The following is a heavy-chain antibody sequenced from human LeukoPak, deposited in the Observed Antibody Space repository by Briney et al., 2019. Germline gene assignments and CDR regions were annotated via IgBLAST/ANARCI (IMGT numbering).Heavy chain of an antibody. Sequence: SQTLSLTCTVSGGSISSGGYYWSWIRQHPGKGLEWIGYIYYSGSTYYNPSLKSRVTISVDTSKNQFSLKLSSVTAADTAVYYCALERSPDLTGYYKGSAFDIWGQGTMVTVSS. V-gene: IGHV4-31*03. CDR1: GGSISSGGYY. J-gene: IGHJ3*02. D-gene: IGHD3-9*01. CDR2: IYYSGST. CDR3: ALERSPDLTGYYKGSAFDI.